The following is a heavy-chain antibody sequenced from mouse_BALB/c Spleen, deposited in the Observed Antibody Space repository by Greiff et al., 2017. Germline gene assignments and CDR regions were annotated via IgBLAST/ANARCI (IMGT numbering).Heavy chain of an antibody. Sequence: QVQLKQSGAELARPGASVKLSCKASGYTFTSYWMQWVKQRPGQGLEWIGAIYPGDGDTRYTQKFKGKATLTADKSSSTAYMQLSSLASEDSAVYYCARGNSGSSHYAMDYWGQGTSVTVSS. CDR1: GYTFTSYW. J-gene: IGHJ4*01. CDR2: IYPGDGDT. D-gene: IGHD1-1*01. CDR3: ARGNSGSSHYAMDY. V-gene: IGHV1-87*01.